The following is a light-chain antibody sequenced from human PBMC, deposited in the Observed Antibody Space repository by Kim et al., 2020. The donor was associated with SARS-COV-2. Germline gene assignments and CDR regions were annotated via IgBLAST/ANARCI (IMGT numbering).Light chain of an antibody. J-gene: IGKJ2*01. CDR1: QSVSSN. V-gene: IGKV3D-15*01. CDR2: DTS. Sequence: IEMTQSPFSLSVSPGERATLTCRASQSVSSNLGWYEKKPGQAPRLLIYDTSTRATGIPARFSGSGSGTEFSLTISSLQSEDFAVYYCQQYADWPLTFGQGPKLEI. CDR3: QQYADWPLT.